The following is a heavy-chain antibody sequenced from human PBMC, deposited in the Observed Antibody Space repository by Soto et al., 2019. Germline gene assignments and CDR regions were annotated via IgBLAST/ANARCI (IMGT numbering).Heavy chain of an antibody. J-gene: IGHJ6*02. Sequence: PSETLSLTCAVCGGSFSGYYWSWIRQPPGKGLEWIGEINHSGSTNYNPSLKSRVTISVDTSKNQFSLKLSSVTAADTAVYYCARVPHSSSGYDMDVWGQGTTVTVSS. CDR1: GGSFSGYY. D-gene: IGHD6-13*01. CDR2: INHSGST. CDR3: ARVPHSSSGYDMDV. V-gene: IGHV4-34*01.